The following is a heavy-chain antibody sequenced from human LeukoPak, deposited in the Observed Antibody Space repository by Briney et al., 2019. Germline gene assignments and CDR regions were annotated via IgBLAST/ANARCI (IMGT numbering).Heavy chain of an antibody. CDR3: ASEGIGNDAFDI. J-gene: IGHJ3*02. Sequence: GGSLRLSCAASGFSFSTYSMNWVRQAPGKGLEWISSMSSSNSYIYYAESVKGRFTISRDNAKNSLYLQMNSLRAEDTAVYYCASEGIGNDAFDIWGQGTMVTVSS. CDR1: GFSFSTYS. D-gene: IGHD2/OR15-2a*01. V-gene: IGHV3-21*01. CDR2: MSSSNSYI.